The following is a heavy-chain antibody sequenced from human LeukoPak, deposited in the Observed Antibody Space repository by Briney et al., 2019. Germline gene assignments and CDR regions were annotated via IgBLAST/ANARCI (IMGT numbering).Heavy chain of an antibody. D-gene: IGHD1-26*01. Sequence: GASVKVSCKASGGTFSSYAISWVRQAPGQGLEWMGRIIPILGIANYAQKFQGRVTITADKSTSTAYMELSSLRSEDTAVYYCARSGSYGLSYYYYGMDVWGQGTTVTVSS. V-gene: IGHV1-69*04. CDR2: IIPILGIA. CDR1: GGTFSSYA. J-gene: IGHJ6*02. CDR3: ARSGSYGLSYYYYGMDV.